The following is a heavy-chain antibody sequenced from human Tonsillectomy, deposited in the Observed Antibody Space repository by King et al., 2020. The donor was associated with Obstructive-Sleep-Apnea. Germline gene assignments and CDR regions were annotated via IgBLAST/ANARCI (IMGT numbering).Heavy chain of an antibody. V-gene: IGHV4-30-4*01. Sequence: QLQESGPGLVKPSQTLSLTGTGSGDAISNGDYYWSWIRQPPGEGLEWIGYIYNSGNSSYNPSLKIRVTISLDKSKNQYSLKLSSVTAADTAVYYCAREYCSGGSCSLAYWGQGTLVTVSS. CDR3: AREYCSGGSCSLAY. D-gene: IGHD2-15*01. J-gene: IGHJ4*02. CDR2: IYNSGNS. CDR1: GDAISNGDYY.